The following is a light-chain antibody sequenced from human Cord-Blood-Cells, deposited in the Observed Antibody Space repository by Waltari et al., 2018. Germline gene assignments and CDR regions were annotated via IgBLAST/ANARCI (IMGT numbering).Light chain of an antibody. V-gene: IGLV1-44*01. J-gene: IGLJ3*02. Sequence: QSVLTQPPSASGTPGQRVTISCSGSSSNIGSNTVNWYQQPPGTAPKLLIYSNNQRRSGVPDRFSGSKSGTSASLAISGLQSEDEADYYCAAWDDSLNARVFGGGTKLTVL. CDR1: SSNIGSNT. CDR3: AAWDDSLNARV. CDR2: SNN.